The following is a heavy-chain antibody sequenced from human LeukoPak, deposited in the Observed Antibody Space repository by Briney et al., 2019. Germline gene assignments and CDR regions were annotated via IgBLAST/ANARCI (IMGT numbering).Heavy chain of an antibody. J-gene: IGHJ4*02. CDR1: GFTFSSYA. D-gene: IGHD2-2*02. CDR3: AKGGSTSCYNHLDY. CDR2: ISGSGGST. Sequence: GGSLRLSCAASGFTFSSYAMSWVRQAPGKGLEWVSAISGSGGSTYYADSVKGRFTISRDNSRNTLYLQMNSLRAEDTAVYYCAKGGSTSCYNHLDYWGQGTLVTVSS. V-gene: IGHV3-23*01.